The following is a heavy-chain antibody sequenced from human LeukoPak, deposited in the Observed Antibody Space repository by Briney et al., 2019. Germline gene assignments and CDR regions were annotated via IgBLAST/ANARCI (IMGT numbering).Heavy chain of an antibody. Sequence: SVNVSCKASGYTFTSYAMKWVRQALGQGLEWMGWINTNTGKPTYARGFTGRFVFSLDTSLSTAYLLISSLKSEDTAVYYCARVRDWYTIDYFEYWGQGTLVTVSS. CDR3: ARVRDWYTIDYFEY. D-gene: IGHD3-9*01. CDR2: INTNTGKP. CDR1: GYTFTSYA. V-gene: IGHV7-4-1*02. J-gene: IGHJ4*02.